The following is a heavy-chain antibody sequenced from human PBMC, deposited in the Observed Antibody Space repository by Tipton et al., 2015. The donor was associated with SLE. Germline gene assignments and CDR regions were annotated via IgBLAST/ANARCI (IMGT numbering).Heavy chain of an antibody. Sequence: TLSLTCSVSDYSTGIGSYWGWIRQSPGKGLEWIGSFYHGGSTYYNPSLKSRVTISVDTSKNQFSLKLSSVTAADTAVYYCARHPHSSGWYLGYWGQGTLVTVSS. CDR1: DYSTGIGSY. CDR2: FYHGGST. J-gene: IGHJ4*02. CDR3: ARHPHSSGWYLGY. D-gene: IGHD6-19*01. V-gene: IGHV4-38-2*01.